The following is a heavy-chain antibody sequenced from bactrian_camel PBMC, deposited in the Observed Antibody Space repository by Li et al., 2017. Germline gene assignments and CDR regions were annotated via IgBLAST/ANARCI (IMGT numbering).Heavy chain of an antibody. CDR1: RYTYKRNC. Sequence: VQLVESGGGSVQAGASLGLSCAAGRYTYKRNCMGWFRQAPGKGREGLAVLWLGGAQTFYADSVKGRFTISRDNTKNTLYLQMDNLQPEDTAMYYCAAGRLRFCGLARYLYNYLGQGTQVTVS. CDR3: AAGRLRFCGLARYLYNY. V-gene: IGHV3S1*01. J-gene: IGHJ4*01. CDR2: LWLGGAQT. D-gene: IGHD5*01.